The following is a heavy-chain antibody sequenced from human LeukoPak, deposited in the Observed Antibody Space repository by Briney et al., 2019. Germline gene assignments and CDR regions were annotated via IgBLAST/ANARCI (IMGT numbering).Heavy chain of an antibody. CDR2: INPNSGGT. J-gene: IGHJ4*02. Sequence: ASVKVSCKASGYTFTGYYMRWVRQAPGQGLERMGWINPNSGGTNYAQKFQGRVTMTRDTSISTAYMELSRLRSDDTAVYYCARSDSSGWHFDYWGQGTLVTVSS. CDR1: GYTFTGYY. V-gene: IGHV1-2*02. CDR3: ARSDSSGWHFDY. D-gene: IGHD6-19*01.